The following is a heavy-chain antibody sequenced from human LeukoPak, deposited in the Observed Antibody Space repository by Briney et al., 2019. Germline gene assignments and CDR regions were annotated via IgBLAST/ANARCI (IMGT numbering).Heavy chain of an antibody. D-gene: IGHD3-3*01. Sequence: SGTLSLTCSVSGASLSSYYWGWIRQSPGKGLEWLGYISDTGKTDYNPSLKSRGTLSLDTSKNQFSLRLTSVTAADTAVYYCVKGYYEPFDNWGQGTLVTVSS. J-gene: IGHJ4*02. CDR2: ISDTGKT. CDR3: VKGYYEPFDN. CDR1: GASLSSYY. V-gene: IGHV4-59*01.